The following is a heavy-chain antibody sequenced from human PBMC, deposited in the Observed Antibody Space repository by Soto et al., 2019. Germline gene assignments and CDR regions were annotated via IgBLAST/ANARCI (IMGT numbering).Heavy chain of an antibody. D-gene: IGHD2-2*01. CDR1: GGSISSGGYY. CDR2: IYYSGST. Sequence: QVQLQESGPGLVKPSQTLSLTCTVSGGSISSGGYYWSWIRQHPGKGLEWLGYIYYSGSTYYNPSLKSRVTISVDTSKNQFSLKLSSVTAADTAVYYCARGYCSSTSCFQFPDDAFDIWGQGTMVTVSS. CDR3: ARGYCSSTSCFQFPDDAFDI. J-gene: IGHJ3*02. V-gene: IGHV4-31*03.